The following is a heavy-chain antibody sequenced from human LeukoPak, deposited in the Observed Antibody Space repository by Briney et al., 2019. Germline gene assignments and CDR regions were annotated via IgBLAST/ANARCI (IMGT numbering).Heavy chain of an antibody. V-gene: IGHV1-2*02. D-gene: IGHD5-18*01. J-gene: IGHJ6*03. CDR3: ARGGYSYGYYYYYYMDV. Sequence: ASLKVSCKASGYTFTGYYMHWVRQAPGQGLEWMGWINPNSGGTNYAQKIQGRVTMTRDTSISTAYMEMSRLRSDDTAVYYCARGGYSYGYYYYYYMDVWGKGTTVTVSS. CDR2: INPNSGGT. CDR1: GYTFTGYY.